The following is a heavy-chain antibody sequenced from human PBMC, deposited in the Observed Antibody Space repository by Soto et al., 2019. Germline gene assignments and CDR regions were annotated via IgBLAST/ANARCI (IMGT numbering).Heavy chain of an antibody. J-gene: IGHJ6*02. CDR3: GRGPSPRAPAGGTPYYYAMDV. V-gene: IGHV1-8*02. CDR2: MNPINGAT. Sequence: GASVKVSCKASGYGFTAYDFNGVRQASGQGREWMGWMNPINGATGSARRFQGRVSMTRNTATGTAYMELTSLRLDDTAVYYCGRGPSPRAPAGGTPYYYAMDVWGQGTTVTVSS. D-gene: IGHD6-13*01. CDR1: GYGFTAYD.